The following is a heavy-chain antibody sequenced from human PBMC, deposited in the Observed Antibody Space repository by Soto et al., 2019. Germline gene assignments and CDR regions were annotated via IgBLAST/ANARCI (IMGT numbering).Heavy chain of an antibody. CDR3: GRAPQRGEGHILAD. CDR1: GPTLSDHF. J-gene: IGHJ4*02. Sequence: QPQLVESGGGLVKPGGSLRLSCAASGPTLSDHFMSWVRQAPGKGLEWVSCIDNRGSTIYYADSVKGRFTISRDNAKNPLFLQRTSRGAEDRAVFTGGRAPQRGEGHILADGGQGTLVPLSS. CDR2: IDNRGSTI. D-gene: IGHD3-3*01. V-gene: IGHV3-11*01.